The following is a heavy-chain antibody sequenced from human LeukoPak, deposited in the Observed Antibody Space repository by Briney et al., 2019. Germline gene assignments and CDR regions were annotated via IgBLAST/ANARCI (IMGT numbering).Heavy chain of an antibody. Sequence: GASVKVSCRTSGYTFTADYIHWVRQAPGQGLEWMGWINPNSGGTNYAQKFQGRVTMTRGTSISTAYMELSRLRSDDTAVYFCARSSSSYSPFDYWGQGTLVTVSS. D-gene: IGHD2-2*01. V-gene: IGHV1-2*02. CDR2: INPNSGGT. J-gene: IGHJ4*02. CDR1: GYTFTADY. CDR3: ARSSSSYSPFDY.